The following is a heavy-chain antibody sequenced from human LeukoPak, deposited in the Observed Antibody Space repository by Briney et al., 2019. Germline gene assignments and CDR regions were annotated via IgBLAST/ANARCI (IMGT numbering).Heavy chain of an antibody. CDR2: ISSSSSYI. Sequence: GGSLRLSCAASGFTFSSYSMNWVRQAPGKGLEWVSSISSSSSYIYYADSVKGRFTISRDNAKNSLYLQMSSLRAEDTAVYYCARASVLEVVPLRPFDYWGQGTLVTVSS. J-gene: IGHJ4*02. V-gene: IGHV3-21*01. D-gene: IGHD2-15*01. CDR1: GFTFSSYS. CDR3: ARASVLEVVPLRPFDY.